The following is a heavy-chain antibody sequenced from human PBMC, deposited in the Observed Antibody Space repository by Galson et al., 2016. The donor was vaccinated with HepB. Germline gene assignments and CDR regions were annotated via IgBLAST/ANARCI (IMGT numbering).Heavy chain of an antibody. J-gene: IGHJ4*01. D-gene: IGHD3-10*01. Sequence: SVKVSCKASGYTFTNYYIHWVRQAPGQGLEWMGIINPNGGGTSYAQKFQGRVTMTNDTSTSTVYMELSNLRSEDTAVYFCARGFNTMRNPVDYWGRGTLVTVSS. CDR1: GYTFTNYY. CDR3: ARGFNTMRNPVDY. CDR2: INPNGGGT. V-gene: IGHV1-46*03.